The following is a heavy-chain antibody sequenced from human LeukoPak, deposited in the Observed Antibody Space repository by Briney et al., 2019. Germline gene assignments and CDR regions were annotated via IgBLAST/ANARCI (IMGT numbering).Heavy chain of an antibody. CDR1: GFSFSTYG. V-gene: IGHV3-33*01. Sequence: GRSLRLSCAASGFSFSTYGMHWVRQAPGKGLEWVAMIWYDASGQHYADSVKGRFTNSRDTSKNTLYLQMNSLRAEDTAVYFCARDSLYDDNGYYHYFDYWGQGTLVTVSS. CDR3: ARDSLYDDNGYYHYFDY. J-gene: IGHJ4*02. D-gene: IGHD3-22*01. CDR2: IWYDASGQ.